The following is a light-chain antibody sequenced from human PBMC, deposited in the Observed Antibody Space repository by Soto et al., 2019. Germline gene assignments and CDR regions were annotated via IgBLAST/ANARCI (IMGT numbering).Light chain of an antibody. CDR1: SSDVGAYNY. J-gene: IGLJ1*01. CDR2: DVS. V-gene: IGLV2-14*01. CDR3: KSYTTVSTYV. Sequence: QSALAQPAYVSGSPGQSIAISCTGISSDVGAYNYVSWYQQHPGKAPKLIIFDVSNRPSGVSNRFSGSKSGDTASLTISGLQAEDEADYFCKSYTTVSTYVFGTGTKLTVL.